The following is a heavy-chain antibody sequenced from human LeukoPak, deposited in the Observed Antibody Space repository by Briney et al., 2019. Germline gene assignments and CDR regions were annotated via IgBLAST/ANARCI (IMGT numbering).Heavy chain of an antibody. Sequence: GGSLRLSCVVTGFTISSYGMHWVRKAPGKGLEWVAFIRYDGSYKKYADSVKGRFTISRDNSKNTLYLQMNSLRAEDTAVYYCAKDGGVRGPDYYYYMDVWGKGTTVTISS. CDR2: IRYDGSYK. D-gene: IGHD3-10*01. CDR3: AKDGGVRGPDYYYYMDV. CDR1: GFTISSYG. J-gene: IGHJ6*03. V-gene: IGHV3-30*02.